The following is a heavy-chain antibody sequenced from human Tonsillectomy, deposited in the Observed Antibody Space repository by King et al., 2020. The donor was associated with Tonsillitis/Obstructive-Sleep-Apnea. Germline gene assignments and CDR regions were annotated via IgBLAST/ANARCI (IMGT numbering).Heavy chain of an antibody. CDR3: ARGYVWGTYRHFDY. CDR2: ISNDGSNK. D-gene: IGHD3-16*02. J-gene: IGHJ4*02. Sequence: VQLVESGGGVVQPGRSLRLSCAASGFTFSSYAIYWVRQAPGKGLEWVAVISNDGSNKYYADSVKGRFTISRDNSKNTLYLQMNSRRAEDTAVYYCARGYVWGTYRHFDYWGQGTLVTVSS. CDR1: GFTFSSYA. V-gene: IGHV3-30*04.